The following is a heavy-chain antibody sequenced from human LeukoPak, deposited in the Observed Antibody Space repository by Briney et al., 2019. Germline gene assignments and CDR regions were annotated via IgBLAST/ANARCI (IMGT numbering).Heavy chain of an antibody. V-gene: IGHV1-2*02. CDR1: GYTFTGYF. CDR3: ARDLDGSSGCDY. CDR2: INPNSGGT. D-gene: IGHD6-13*01. Sequence: ASVKVSCKASGYTFTGYFMHWVRQAPGKGLEWMGWINPNSGGTNYAQKFQGRVIMTRDTSISTAYIELSRLRSDDTAVYYCARDLDGSSGCDYWGQGTLVTVSS. J-gene: IGHJ4*02.